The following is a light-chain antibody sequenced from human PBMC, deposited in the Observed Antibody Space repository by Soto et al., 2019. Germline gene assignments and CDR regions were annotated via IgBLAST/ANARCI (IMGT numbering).Light chain of an antibody. V-gene: IGLV1-40*01. CDR2: GNS. CDR3: KSYDSSLSGSEV. CDR1: SSNIGAGHD. J-gene: IGLJ1*01. Sequence: QSVLTQPPSVSGAPGQRVTISCTGSSSNIGAGHDVHWYQQLPGTAPKLLIYGNSNRPSGVPDRFSGSKSGTSASLAITGLQAEDEAHYYCKSYDSSLSGSEVFGTGTKVTVL.